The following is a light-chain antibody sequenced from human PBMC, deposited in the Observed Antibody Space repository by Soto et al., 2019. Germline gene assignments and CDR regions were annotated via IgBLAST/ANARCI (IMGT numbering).Light chain of an antibody. V-gene: IGKV3-15*01. CDR1: QSVSSN. CDR3: QHYYNWPYT. J-gene: IGKJ2*01. Sequence: EIVMTQSPATLSVSPGERATLSCRASQSVSSNLAWYQQKPCQVPRLLIYGASTRATGIPARFSGSGFGTEFSLTISSLQFGDFAVYYCQHYYNWPYTFGQGTKLEIK. CDR2: GAS.